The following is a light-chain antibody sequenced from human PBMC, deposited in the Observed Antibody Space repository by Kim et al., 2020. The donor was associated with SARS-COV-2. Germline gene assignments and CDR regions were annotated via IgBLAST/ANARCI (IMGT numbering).Light chain of an antibody. CDR3: EQVALYPS. Sequence: DIQLTQSPSFLSASVGDRVTITCRASQDISEHLAWYQQRPGTAPKLLIPAASTLQAGVPSRFSGGGSGTEFSLTIGSLQPEDFATYYYEQVALYPSFGPETKVDI. V-gene: IGKV1-9*01. J-gene: IGKJ3*01. CDR1: QDISEH. CDR2: AAS.